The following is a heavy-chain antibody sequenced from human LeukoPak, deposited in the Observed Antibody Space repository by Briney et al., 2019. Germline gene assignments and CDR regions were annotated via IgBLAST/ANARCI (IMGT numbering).Heavy chain of an antibody. D-gene: IGHD2/OR15-2a*01. CDR1: GGSISSYY. CDR3: TRAHNRPTNWFDP. CDR2: IYYSGST. V-gene: IGHV4-59*08. Sequence: SETLSLTCTVSGGSISSYYWSWIRQPPGKGLEWIGYIYYSGSTNYNPSLKSRVTISVDTSKNQFSLKLSSVTAADTAVYYCTRAHNRPTNWFDPWGQGTLVTVSS. J-gene: IGHJ5*02.